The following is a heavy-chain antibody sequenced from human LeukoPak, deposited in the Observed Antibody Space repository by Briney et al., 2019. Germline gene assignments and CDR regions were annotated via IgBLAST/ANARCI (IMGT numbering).Heavy chain of an antibody. D-gene: IGHD1-26*01. Sequence: PGGSLRLSCAASGFTVSSNYMSWVRQAPGKGLEWVSVIYSGGSTYYADSVKGRFTISRDNSRNTLYLQMNSLRPEDTAVYYCAKDGRTTGSYGAGYYMDVWGKGTTVTISS. CDR1: GFTVSSNY. J-gene: IGHJ6*03. CDR3: AKDGRTTGSYGAGYYMDV. V-gene: IGHV3-53*05. CDR2: IYSGGST.